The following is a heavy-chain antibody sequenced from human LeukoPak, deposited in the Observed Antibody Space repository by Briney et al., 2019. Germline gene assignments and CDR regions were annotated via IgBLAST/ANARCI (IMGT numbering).Heavy chain of an antibody. CDR2: IYYSGST. CDR1: GGSISSCGYY. D-gene: IGHD6-6*01. Sequence: SETLSLTCTVSGGSISSCGYYWIWIRQHPCKFLEWIGYIYYSGSTYYNPSLKSRVTISVDTSKNQFSLKLSSVTAADTAVYYCARENRWYSSSGRFDYWGQGTLVTVSS. CDR3: ARENRWYSSSGRFDY. V-gene: IGHV4-31*03. J-gene: IGHJ4*02.